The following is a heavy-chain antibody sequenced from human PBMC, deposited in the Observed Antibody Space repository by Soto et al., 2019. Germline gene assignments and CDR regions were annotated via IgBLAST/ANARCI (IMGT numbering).Heavy chain of an antibody. CDR2: IIPILGIA. CDR1: GGTFSSYT. J-gene: IGHJ6*02. D-gene: IGHD5-18*01. CDR3: ARVGSRYSYGQNYYYYYGMDV. V-gene: IGHV1-69*02. Sequence: SVKVSCKASGGTFSSYTISWVRQAPGQGLEWMGRIIPILGIANYAQKFQGRVTITADKSTSTAYMELSSLRSEDTAVYYCARVGSRYSYGQNYYYYYGMDVWGQGTTVTVSS.